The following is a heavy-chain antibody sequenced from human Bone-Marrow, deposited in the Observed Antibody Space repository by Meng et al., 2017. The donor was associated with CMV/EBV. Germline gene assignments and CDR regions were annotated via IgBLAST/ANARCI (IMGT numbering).Heavy chain of an antibody. D-gene: IGHD2-2*01. CDR3: ARVSPVGVPSVIRIGGWFDT. CDR1: GYTFINYD. Sequence: SVKLSCNTSGYTFINYDINWVRQATGQGLEWIRRIPAILGIANAGQKCHGRVTISAAKYTRPAYMELTSLRSEDTAVYYCARVSPVGVPSVIRIGGWFDTWGQGTLVTVSS. V-gene: IGHV1-69*04. CDR2: IPAILGIA. J-gene: IGHJ5*02.